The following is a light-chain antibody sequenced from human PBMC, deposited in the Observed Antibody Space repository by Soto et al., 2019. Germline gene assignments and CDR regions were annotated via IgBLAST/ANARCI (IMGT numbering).Light chain of an antibody. Sequence: DLQMTQSPSSLSASVGDRVTITCRASETVSIYLNWYQQKPGKAPKLLIYGVSNLYSGVPSRFSGSGSGTDFTLTISSLQPEDFATYYCHQSYSPVVYTFGQGTKVEI. CDR1: ETVSIY. V-gene: IGKV1-39*01. J-gene: IGKJ2*01. CDR2: GVS. CDR3: HQSYSPVVYT.